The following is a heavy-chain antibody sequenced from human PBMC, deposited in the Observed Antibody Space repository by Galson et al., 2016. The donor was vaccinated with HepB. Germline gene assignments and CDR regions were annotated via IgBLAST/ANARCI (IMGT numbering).Heavy chain of an antibody. D-gene: IGHD2-21*02. CDR2: IYPDDSDT. V-gene: IGHV5-51*01. Sequence: QSGAEVKKPGESLKISCTGSGYNFINHWIAWVRQMPGKGLEWMGIIYPDDSDTRYRPSFQGQVTISADTSSRTAYLQWSSLKASDTAMYFCARLTFGDTGVDYWGQGTLVTVSS. CDR1: GYNFINHW. J-gene: IGHJ4*02. CDR3: ARLTFGDTGVDY.